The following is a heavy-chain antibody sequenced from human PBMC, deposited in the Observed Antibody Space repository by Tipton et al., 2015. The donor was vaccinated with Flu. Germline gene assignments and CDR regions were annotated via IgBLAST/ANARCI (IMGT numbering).Heavy chain of an antibody. V-gene: IGHV4-38-2*01. D-gene: IGHD4-11*01. Sequence: TLSLTCSVSADSIASDYYWAGVRQPPGKGLEWIGNVHRQGTTYYSPSLRSRVAIEVDRTKNQFSLRLNSVTAADTAVYCCARRDYSSYVSVPKDWFDSWGRGILVTVSS. J-gene: IGHJ5*01. CDR2: VHRQGTT. CDR3: ARRDYSSYVSVPKDWFDS. CDR1: ADSIASDYY.